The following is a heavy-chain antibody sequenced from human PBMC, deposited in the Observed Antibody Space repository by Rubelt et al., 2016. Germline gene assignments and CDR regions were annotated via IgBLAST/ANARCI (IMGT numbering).Heavy chain of an antibody. J-gene: IGHJ4*02. V-gene: IGHV4-34*01. CDR2: INHSGRT. D-gene: IGHD3-10*01. Sequence: QVQLQQWGAGLLKPSETLSLTCAVYGGSFSDYYWSWIRQPPGKGLEWIGEINHSGRTNYNPSLKSRVTISVDTSKDQFSLKLNSVTAADTAVYYCRITISRGVIPFDYWGQGTLVTVSS. CDR1: GGSFSDYY. CDR3: RITISRGVIPFDY.